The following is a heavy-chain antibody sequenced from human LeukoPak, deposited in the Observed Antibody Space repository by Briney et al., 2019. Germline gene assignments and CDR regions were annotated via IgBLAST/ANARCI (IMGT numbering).Heavy chain of an antibody. D-gene: IGHD3-16*01. Sequence: GGSLRLSCAASGFTFSSYAMHWVRQAPGKGLEWVAVISYDGSNNYYADSVKGRFSISRDNAKNTLYLQMNSLRAEDTAVYYCAKRLGKSGGYFDYWGQGTLVTVSS. J-gene: IGHJ4*02. CDR1: GFTFSSYA. V-gene: IGHV3-30*04. CDR2: ISYDGSNN. CDR3: AKRLGKSGGYFDY.